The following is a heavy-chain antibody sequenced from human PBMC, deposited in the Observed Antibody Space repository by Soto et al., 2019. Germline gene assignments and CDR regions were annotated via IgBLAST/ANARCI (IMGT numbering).Heavy chain of an antibody. D-gene: IGHD6-25*01. CDR1: GYTFTSYG. J-gene: IGHJ6*02. Sequence: ASVKVCCKASGYTFTSYGISWVRQAPGQGLEWMGWISAYNGNTNYAQNIQGRVTMTTDKSTSTAYMELRSLRSEDTAVYYCAGDGRLSPDYYYGMDVLGQGTTVTVSS. CDR3: AGDGRLSPDYYYGMDV. V-gene: IGHV1-18*01. CDR2: ISAYNGNT.